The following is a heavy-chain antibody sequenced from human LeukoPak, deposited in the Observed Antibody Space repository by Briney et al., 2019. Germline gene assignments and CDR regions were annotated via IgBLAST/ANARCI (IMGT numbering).Heavy chain of an antibody. CDR2: ISSSSSYI. D-gene: IGHD6-13*01. CDR1: GFTFSSYS. J-gene: IGHJ6*02. Sequence: PGGSLRLSCAASGFTFSSYSMNWVRQAPGKGLEWVSSISSSSSYIYYADSVKGRFTISRDNAENSLYLQMNSLRAEDTAVYYCAREPSSWYTYYYYYYGMDVWGQGTTVTVSS. CDR3: AREPSSWYTYYYYYYGMDV. V-gene: IGHV3-21*01.